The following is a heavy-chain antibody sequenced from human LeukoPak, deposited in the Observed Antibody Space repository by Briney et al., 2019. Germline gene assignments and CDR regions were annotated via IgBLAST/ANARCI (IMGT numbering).Heavy chain of an antibody. V-gene: IGHV4-34*01. CDR2: INHSGST. Sequence: SETLSLTCAVYGGSFSGYYWSWIRQPPGKGLEWIGEINHSGSTNYNPSLKSRVTISVDTSKNQFSLKLSSVTAADTAVYYCARHRGYIVVVVAAYRWSWFDPWGQGTLVTVSS. CDR1: GGSFSGYY. D-gene: IGHD2-15*01. CDR3: ARHRGYIVVVVAAYRWSWFDP. J-gene: IGHJ5*02.